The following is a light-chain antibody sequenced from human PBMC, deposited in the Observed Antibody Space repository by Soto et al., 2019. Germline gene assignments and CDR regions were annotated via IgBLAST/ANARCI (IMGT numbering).Light chain of an antibody. CDR2: GAS. CDR3: QQDCSSPWT. V-gene: IGKV3-20*01. CDR1: QSVGTR. Sequence: DILLTQSPDTLSLSLGDRATISCRAAQSVGTRLAWYQQKPGQAPKLLIYGASSRATGIPYRFSGSGSGTDFTLTISRLEPEDFAVYYCQQDCSSPWTFGQGTKVDIK. J-gene: IGKJ1*01.